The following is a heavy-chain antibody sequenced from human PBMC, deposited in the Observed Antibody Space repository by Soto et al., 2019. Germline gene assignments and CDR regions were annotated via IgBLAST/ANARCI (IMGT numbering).Heavy chain of an antibody. Sequence: QVQLVQSGTEVKKPGASVKVSCKASGYTFNNYYIHWVRQAPGQGLEWMGVINPSGGSTNYAQKLQGRVTVTRDTSTSTVHLELTSLRSEDTGVYFCAREWVSSGMNDRWGQGTLVTVSS. V-gene: IGHV1-46*02. CDR2: INPSGGST. J-gene: IGHJ5*02. CDR3: AREWVSSGMNDR. D-gene: IGHD6-19*01. CDR1: GYTFNNYY.